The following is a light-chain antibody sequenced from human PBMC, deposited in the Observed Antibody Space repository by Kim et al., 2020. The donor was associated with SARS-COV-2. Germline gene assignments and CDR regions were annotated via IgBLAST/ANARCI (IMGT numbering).Light chain of an antibody. CDR3: QQYGSSRWT. Sequence: SPGERATLSCRASQSVSSSYLAWYQQKPGQAPRLLIYGASSRATGIPDRFSGSGSGTDFTLTISRREPEDFAVYYCQQYGSSRWTFGQGTKVDIK. V-gene: IGKV3-20*01. CDR1: QSVSSSY. J-gene: IGKJ1*01. CDR2: GAS.